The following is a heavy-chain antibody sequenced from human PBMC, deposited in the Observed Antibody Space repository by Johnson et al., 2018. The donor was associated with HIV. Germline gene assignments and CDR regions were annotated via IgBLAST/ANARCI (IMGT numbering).Heavy chain of an antibody. CDR1: GLTFTNAW. V-gene: IGHV3-15*01. D-gene: IGHD3-9*01. CDR2: VTSKTEGGTI. CDR3: TPDYILVGAFDI. Sequence: VQLVESGGGLVKPGGSLRLSGAASGLTFTNAWMTRVRQATGKGLRWVGRVTSKTEGGTIDYATPVTGRFTISLDDSKNTLYLQRNILKTEDTAMYYCTPDYILVGAFDIWGQGTMVTVSS. J-gene: IGHJ3*02.